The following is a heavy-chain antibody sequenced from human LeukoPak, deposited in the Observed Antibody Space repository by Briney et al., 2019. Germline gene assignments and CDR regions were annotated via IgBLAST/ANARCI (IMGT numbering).Heavy chain of an antibody. CDR1: GHSLTLDY. CDR3: TMLDCYDMVGSHNH. V-gene: IGHV4-59*04. Sequence: SETLSLTWSVCGHSLTLDYRSGIRQATGKGLDWIGYVSHDGTTNYTPSLRSRVIMSVDTANNTISLRLTSVTAANPAIYYCTMLDCYDMVGSHNHWGRGNQVTVS. J-gene: IGHJ5*02. CDR2: VSHDGTT. D-gene: IGHD3-16*01.